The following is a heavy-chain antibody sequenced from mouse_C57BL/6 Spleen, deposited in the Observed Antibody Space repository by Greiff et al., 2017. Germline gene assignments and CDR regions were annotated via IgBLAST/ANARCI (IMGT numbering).Heavy chain of an antibody. CDR2: IYPRSGNT. CDR1: GYTFTSYG. V-gene: IGHV1-81*01. J-gene: IGHJ2*01. CDR3: ARGGWYYGSSYTDYFDY. Sequence: QVQLQQSGAELARPGASVKLSCKASGYTFTSYGISWVKQRTGQGLEWIGEIYPRSGNTYYNEKFKGKATLTADKSSSTAYMELRSLTSEDSAVYFCARGGWYYGSSYTDYFDYWGQGTTLTVSS. D-gene: IGHD1-1*01.